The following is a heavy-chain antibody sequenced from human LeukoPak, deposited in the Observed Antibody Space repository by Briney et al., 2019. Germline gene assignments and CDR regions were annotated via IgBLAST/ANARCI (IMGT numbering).Heavy chain of an antibody. CDR2: IYYSGST. Sequence: SETLSLTCTVSGGSISSSSYYWGWIRQPPGKGLEWIGSIYYSGSTNYNPSLKSRVTISVDTSKNQFSLKLSSVTAADTAVYYCARSAPKRIHDYSKRGHFDYWGQGTLVTVSS. CDR1: GGSISSSSYY. J-gene: IGHJ4*02. D-gene: IGHD4-11*01. CDR3: ARSAPKRIHDYSKRGHFDY. V-gene: IGHV4-39*07.